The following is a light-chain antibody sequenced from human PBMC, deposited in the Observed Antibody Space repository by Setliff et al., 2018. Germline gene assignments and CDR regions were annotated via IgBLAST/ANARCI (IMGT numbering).Light chain of an antibody. CDR3: CSYADTYISV. CDR2: DVT. J-gene: IGLJ1*01. V-gene: IGLV2-11*01. CDR1: SSDVGRYNF. Sequence: QSVLTQPRSVSGSPGQSATISCTGTSSDVGRYNFVSWYQQHPGKAPKLIIYDVTKRPSGVPDRFSGSKSGNTASLTISGLQAEDEADYSCCSYADTYISVFGTGTKVTVL.